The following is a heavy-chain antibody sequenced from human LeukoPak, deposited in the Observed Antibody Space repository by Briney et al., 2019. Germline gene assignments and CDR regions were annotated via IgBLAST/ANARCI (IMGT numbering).Heavy chain of an antibody. CDR2: MNPNSGNT. CDR3: ARGRAARGWWFDP. J-gene: IGHJ5*02. V-gene: IGHV1-8*01. CDR1: GYTFTSYD. D-gene: IGHD6-25*01. Sequence: ASVKVSCKASGYTFTSYDINWVRQATGQGLEWMGWMNPNSGNTGYAQKFQGRVTMTRNTSVSTAYMELSSLRSEDTAVYYCARGRAARGWWFDPWGQGTLVTVSS.